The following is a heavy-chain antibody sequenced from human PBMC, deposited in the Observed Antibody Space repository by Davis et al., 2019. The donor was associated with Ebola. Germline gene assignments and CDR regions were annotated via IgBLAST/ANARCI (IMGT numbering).Heavy chain of an antibody. CDR3: AREDIVVVPAAQAPYYYYYMDV. CDR2: IYYSGST. CDR1: GGSISSGDYY. D-gene: IGHD2-2*01. V-gene: IGHV4-30-4*01. J-gene: IGHJ6*03. Sequence: PSETLSLTCTVSGGSISSGDYYWSWIRQPPGKGMEWIGYIYYSGSTYYNPSLKSRVTISVDTSKNQFSLKLSSVTAADTAVYYCAREDIVVVPAAQAPYYYYYMDVWGKGTTVTVSS.